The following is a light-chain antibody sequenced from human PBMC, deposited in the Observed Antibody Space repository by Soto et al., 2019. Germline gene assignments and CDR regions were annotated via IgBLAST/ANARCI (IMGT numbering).Light chain of an antibody. Sequence: AIRMTQSPSSFSASTGDRVTITCRASQGISSFLAWYHQKPGKAPKPLIYVTSTLQSGVPSRFSGSGSGTHFTLTLSCLQSEDFATYYCQQDYRYPQTFGQGTKLEIK. V-gene: IGKV1-8*01. CDR3: QQDYRYPQT. CDR2: VTS. CDR1: QGISSF. J-gene: IGKJ2*01.